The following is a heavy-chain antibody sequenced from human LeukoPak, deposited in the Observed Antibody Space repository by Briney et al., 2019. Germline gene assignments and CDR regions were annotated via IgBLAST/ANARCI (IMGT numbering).Heavy chain of an antibody. V-gene: IGHV3-21*01. CDR3: ARDRYLFGDYNWFDP. D-gene: IGHD4-17*01. CDR1: GFTFSSYS. J-gene: IGHJ5*02. Sequence: GGSLRLSCAASGFTFSSYSVNWVRQAPGKGLEWVSSISSSSYIYYADSVKGRFTISRDNAKNSLYLQMNSLRAEDTAVYYCARDRYLFGDYNWFDPWGQGTLVTVSS. CDR2: ISSSSYI.